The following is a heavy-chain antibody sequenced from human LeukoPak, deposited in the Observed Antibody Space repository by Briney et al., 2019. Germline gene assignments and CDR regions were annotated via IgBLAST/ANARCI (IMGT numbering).Heavy chain of an antibody. D-gene: IGHD6-13*01. CDR1: GFTFSSYE. Sequence: GGSLRLSCAASGFTFSSYEMNWVRQAPGKGLERIANISSGSTTINYADSVKGRFTISRDNAKNSLYLQMNRLRVDDTAVYFCARGDGSSWHEASNWFDPWGQGTLVTVSS. J-gene: IGHJ5*02. CDR2: ISSGSTTI. V-gene: IGHV3-48*03. CDR3: ARGDGSSWHEASNWFDP.